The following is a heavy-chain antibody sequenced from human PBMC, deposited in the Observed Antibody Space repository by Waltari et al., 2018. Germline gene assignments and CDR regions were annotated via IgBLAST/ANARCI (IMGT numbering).Heavy chain of an antibody. CDR1: GGSFSGYY. D-gene: IGHD2-15*01. J-gene: IGHJ4*02. V-gene: IGHV4-34*01. CDR3: ARGSGYCSGGSCYTIHFDY. Sequence: QVQLQQWGAGLLKPSATLSLTCAVYGGSFSGYYWSWIRQHPGKGLEWNGEINHSGSTNYNPSLKSRVTISVDTSKNQFSLKLSSVTAADTAVYYCARGSGYCSGGSCYTIHFDYWGQGTLVTVSS. CDR2: INHSGST.